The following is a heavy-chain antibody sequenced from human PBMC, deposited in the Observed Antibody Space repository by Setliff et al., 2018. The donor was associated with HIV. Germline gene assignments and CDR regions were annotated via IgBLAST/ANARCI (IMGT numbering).Heavy chain of an antibody. D-gene: IGHD3-16*01. CDR2: FHHSGST. J-gene: IGHJ6*02. CDR3: ARGLSVYSYANIYYSHGMDV. V-gene: IGHV4-39*01. CDR1: GGSISSSNYF. Sequence: SETLSLTCTVSGGSISSSNYFWAWIRQPPGKGLEWIGSFHHSGSTPHNPSLRSRVTISVDTSKNQFFLKLTSVTAADTATYYCARGLSVYSYANIYYSHGMDVWGQGTTVTVSS.